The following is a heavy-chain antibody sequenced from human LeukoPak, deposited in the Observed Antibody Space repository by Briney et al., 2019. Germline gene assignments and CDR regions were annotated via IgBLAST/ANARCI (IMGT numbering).Heavy chain of an antibody. CDR1: GGSISSYY. CDR2: INTSGST. V-gene: IGHV4-4*07. Sequence: PSETLSLTCTVSGGSISSYYWSWIRQPAGKGLEWIGRINTSGSTNYNPSLKSRVSMSVDTSKNQFSLKLTSVTAADTAVYYCARGDSSTWVFDCWGQGTLVTVSS. D-gene: IGHD6-13*01. J-gene: IGHJ4*02. CDR3: ARGDSSTWVFDC.